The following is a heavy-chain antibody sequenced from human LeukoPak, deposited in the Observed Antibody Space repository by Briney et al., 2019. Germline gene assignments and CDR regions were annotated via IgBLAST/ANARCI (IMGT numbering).Heavy chain of an antibody. V-gene: IGHV3-30-3*01. D-gene: IGHD2-15*01. CDR1: GFTFSSYA. Sequence: GGSLRLSCAASGFTFSSYAMSWVRQAPGKGLEWVAVISYDGSNKYYADSVKGRFTISRDNSKNTLYLQMNSLRAEDTAVYYCARDMLVVAATANALDYWGQGTLVTVSS. J-gene: IGHJ4*02. CDR2: ISYDGSNK. CDR3: ARDMLVVAATANALDY.